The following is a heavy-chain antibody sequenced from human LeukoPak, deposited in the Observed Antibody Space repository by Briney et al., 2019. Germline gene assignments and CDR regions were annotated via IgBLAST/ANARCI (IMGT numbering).Heavy chain of an antibody. D-gene: IGHD2-8*01. Sequence: GGSLRLSCAASGFTFGIYSMTWVRQAPGKGLEWVSTVNPGGDSTYYADSVKGRFTVSRDNSKNTVYLQMSSLRAEDTAVYYCARDRDMVLPPAGLDVWGRGATVTVSS. J-gene: IGHJ6*04. CDR3: ARDRDMVLPPAGLDV. CDR2: VNPGGDST. CDR1: GFTFGIYS. V-gene: IGHV3-23*01.